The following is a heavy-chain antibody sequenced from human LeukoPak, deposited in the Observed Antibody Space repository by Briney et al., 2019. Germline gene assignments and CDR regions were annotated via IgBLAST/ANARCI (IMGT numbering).Heavy chain of an antibody. CDR1: GGSVSSGTYY. V-gene: IGHV4-61*01. D-gene: IGHD3-9*01. J-gene: IGHJ4*02. Sequence: SETLSLTCTVSGGSVSSGTYYWSWIRQPPGKGPEWIGYIYYSGSTNYNPSLKSRVTISVDTSKNQFSLKLSSVTAADTAVYYCATGDWYPLDYWGQGTLVTVSS. CDR2: IYYSGST. CDR3: ATGDWYPLDY.